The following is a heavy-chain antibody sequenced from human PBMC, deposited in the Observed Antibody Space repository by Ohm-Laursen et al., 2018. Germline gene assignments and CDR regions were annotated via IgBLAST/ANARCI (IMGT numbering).Heavy chain of an antibody. J-gene: IGHJ4*02. V-gene: IGHV1-46*01. CDR3: ACRSSSSGFDY. CDR1: GYTFTSYY. Sequence: GSSVKVSCKASGYTFTSYYMHWVRQAHGQGLEWMGVINSSGGSTTYAQKFQGRVTMTRDTSTSTVYMELSSLRSEDTAVYYCACRSSSSGFDYWGQGTLVTVSS. D-gene: IGHD6-6*01. CDR2: INSSGGST.